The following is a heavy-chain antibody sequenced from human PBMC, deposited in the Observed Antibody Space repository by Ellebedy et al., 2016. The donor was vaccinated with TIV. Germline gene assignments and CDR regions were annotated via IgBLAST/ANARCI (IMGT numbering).Heavy chain of an antibody. V-gene: IGHV3-64D*06. CDR2: ISSNGGST. CDR3: VKDSGIAVAGTFDY. J-gene: IGHJ4*02. Sequence: GGSLRLXCSASGFTFSSYAMHWVRQAPGKGLEYVSAISSNGGSTYYADSVKGRFTISRDNSKNTLYLQMSSLRAEDTAVYYCVKDSGIAVAGTFDYWGQGTLVTVSS. D-gene: IGHD6-19*01. CDR1: GFTFSSYA.